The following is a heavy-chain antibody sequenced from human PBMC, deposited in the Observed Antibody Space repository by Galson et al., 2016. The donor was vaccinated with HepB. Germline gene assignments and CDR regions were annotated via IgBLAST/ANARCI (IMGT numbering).Heavy chain of an antibody. CDR2: IDPGDSFT. J-gene: IGHJ4*02. CDR1: GYSFTNYW. D-gene: IGHD1-26*01. Sequence: QSGAEVKKPGESLRISCTGSGYSFTNYWINWVRQMPGKGLEWMGRIDPGDSFTNYSPSLQGHVTISADKSISTAYLQWSSLKASDTALYYCASLRSGSLTSDSWGQGTLVTVSS. V-gene: IGHV5-10-1*01. CDR3: ASLRSGSLTSDS.